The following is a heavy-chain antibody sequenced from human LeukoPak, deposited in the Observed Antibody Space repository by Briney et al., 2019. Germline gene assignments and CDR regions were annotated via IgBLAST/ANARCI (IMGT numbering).Heavy chain of an antibody. CDR2: ISYDGSNK. V-gene: IGHV3-30*18. CDR1: GFTFSSYG. J-gene: IGHJ1*01. Sequence: GRSLRLSCAASGFTFSSYGMHWVRQAPGKGLEWVAVISYDGSNKYYADSVKGRFTISRDNSKNTLYLQMNSLRAEDTAVCYCAKLRIGTRNLIAARPARYFQHWGQGTLVTVSS. D-gene: IGHD6-6*01. CDR3: AKLRIGTRNLIAARPARYFQH.